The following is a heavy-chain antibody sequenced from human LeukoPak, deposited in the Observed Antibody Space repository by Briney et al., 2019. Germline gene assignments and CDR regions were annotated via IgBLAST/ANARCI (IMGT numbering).Heavy chain of an antibody. Sequence: PGGSLRLCCAASGFTFSNYAMTWVRQAPGKGLEWVSAISGSGGSTYYADSVKGRFTISRDNSKNTLYLQMNSLRAEDTAVYYCAKAGDFWSGYYYYYYGVDVWGQGTTVTVSS. J-gene: IGHJ6*02. D-gene: IGHD3-3*01. CDR1: GFTFSNYA. CDR3: AKAGDFWSGYYYYYYGVDV. V-gene: IGHV3-23*01. CDR2: ISGSGGST.